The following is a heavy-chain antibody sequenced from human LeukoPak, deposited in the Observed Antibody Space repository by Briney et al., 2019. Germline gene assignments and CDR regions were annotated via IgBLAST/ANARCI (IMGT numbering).Heavy chain of an antibody. V-gene: IGHV3-64*01. D-gene: IGHD1-26*01. Sequence: GGSLRLSCAASGFTFSSYAMHWVRQAPGKGLEYVSAMSSNGGTTDYANSVKGRFTISRDNSKNTLYLQMGILRAEDMAVYYCARVGDVGPFDYWGQGTLVTVSS. CDR1: GFTFSSYA. J-gene: IGHJ4*02. CDR3: ARVGDVGPFDY. CDR2: MSSNGGTT.